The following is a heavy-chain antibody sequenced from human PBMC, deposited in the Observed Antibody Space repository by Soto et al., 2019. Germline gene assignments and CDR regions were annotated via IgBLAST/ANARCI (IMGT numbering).Heavy chain of an antibody. J-gene: IGHJ4*02. Sequence: SETLSLTCAVYGGSFSGYYWSWIRQPPGKGLEWIGEINHSGSTNYNPSLKSRVTISVDTSKNQFSLKLSSVTAADTAVYYCARGLGYCSGGSCPRSLGYWGQGTLVTVSS. CDR1: GGSFSGYY. D-gene: IGHD2-15*01. V-gene: IGHV4-34*01. CDR3: ARGLGYCSGGSCPRSLGY. CDR2: INHSGST.